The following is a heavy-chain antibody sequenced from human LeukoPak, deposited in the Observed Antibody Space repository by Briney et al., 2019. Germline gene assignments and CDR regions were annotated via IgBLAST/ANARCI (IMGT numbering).Heavy chain of an antibody. CDR2: IYASGST. Sequence: SETLSLTCTVSGGSISNLNYYWSWIRQPAGKGLEWIGRIYASGSTNYNPSLKSRVTISLDTSKNQFSLKLSSVTAADTAVYYCARDKDWNFDWGQGTLVTVSS. D-gene: IGHD1-7*01. V-gene: IGHV4-61*02. CDR3: ARDKDWNFD. J-gene: IGHJ4*02. CDR1: GGSISNLNYY.